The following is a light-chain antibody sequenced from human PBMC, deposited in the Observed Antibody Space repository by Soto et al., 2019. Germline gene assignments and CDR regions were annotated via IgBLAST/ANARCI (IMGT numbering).Light chain of an antibody. Sequence: QSVLTQPPSVSGAPGQRVTISCTGSSSNIGAGYDVHWYQQLPGTAPKLLIYGNSNRPSGVPDRFSGSKSGTSASLAITGLXAEXEADYYCQSYDSSLFWVFGGGTKLTVL. CDR1: SSNIGAGYD. J-gene: IGLJ3*02. V-gene: IGLV1-40*01. CDR3: QSYDSSLFWV. CDR2: GNS.